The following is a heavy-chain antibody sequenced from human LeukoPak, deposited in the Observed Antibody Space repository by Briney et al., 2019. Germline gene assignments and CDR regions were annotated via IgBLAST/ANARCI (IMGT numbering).Heavy chain of an antibody. CDR3: AREGGDPRWLDP. V-gene: IGHV4-4*07. D-gene: IGHD6-25*01. CDR1: GGSISSYY. J-gene: IGHJ5*02. CDR2: INTSGST. Sequence: PSETLSLTCTVSGGSISSYYWTWIRQSAGKGLEWIGRINTSGSTNYNPSLRGRVTMSVNTSKNQFSLNLTSVTAADTAVYSCAREGGDPRWLDPWGQGTLVTVSS.